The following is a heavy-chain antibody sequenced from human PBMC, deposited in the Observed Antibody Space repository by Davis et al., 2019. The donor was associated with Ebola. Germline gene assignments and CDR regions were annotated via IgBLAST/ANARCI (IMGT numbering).Heavy chain of an antibody. Sequence: GGSLRLSCAASGFTFNSYALTWVRQAPGKGLEWVAGINNSGGVTCHADSVKGRFTISRDNSKNTVYLEMNSLRVEDTAVYYCAKAIIGDTYGPFDYCGQGTLVTVSA. CDR2: INNSGGVT. D-gene: IGHD5-18*01. V-gene: IGHV3-23*01. CDR3: AKAIIGDTYGPFDY. J-gene: IGHJ4*02. CDR1: GFTFNSYA.